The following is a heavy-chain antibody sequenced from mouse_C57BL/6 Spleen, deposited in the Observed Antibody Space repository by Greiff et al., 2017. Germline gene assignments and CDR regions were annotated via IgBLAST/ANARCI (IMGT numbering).Heavy chain of an antibody. D-gene: IGHD3-3*01. CDR3: AREALGAGTGYFDV. J-gene: IGHJ1*03. CDR1: GYTFTSYG. CDR2: IYPRSGNT. Sequence: QVQLQQSGAELARPGASVKLSCKASGYTFTSYGISWVKQRTGQGLEWIGEIYPRSGNTYYNEKFKGKATLTADKSSSTGYMELRSLTSEDSAVYFCAREALGAGTGYFDVWGTGTTVPVSS. V-gene: IGHV1-81*01.